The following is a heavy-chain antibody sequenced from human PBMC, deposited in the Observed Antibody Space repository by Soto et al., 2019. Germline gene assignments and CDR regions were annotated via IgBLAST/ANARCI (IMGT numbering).Heavy chain of an antibody. J-gene: IGHJ4*02. D-gene: IGHD3-16*02. V-gene: IGHV1-24*01. CDR1: GYSLTAFS. CDR3: ARSPSYHPFDY. CDR2: FDPEDEAI. Sequence: ASVKVSCKVSGYSLTAFSVHWVRQAPGEGPEWMGTFDPEDEAIIYAPKFQGRVTLTEDTSTDTAYMELSSLRPDDTAVYYCARSPSYHPFDYWGQGTLVTVSS.